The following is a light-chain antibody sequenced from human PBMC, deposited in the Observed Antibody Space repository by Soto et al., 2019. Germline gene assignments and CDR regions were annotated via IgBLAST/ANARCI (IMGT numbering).Light chain of an antibody. J-gene: IGKJ1*01. V-gene: IGKV3-11*01. CDR1: QSISNY. CDR3: QQYNSYLT. Sequence: DIVFTQSPGTLSLSPGQGAALSCRASQSISNYLAWYQQKPGQAPRLLIYDASTRATGIPSRFSGSGSGTEFTLTISSLQPDDFATYYCQQYNSYLTFGQGTKVAIK. CDR2: DAS.